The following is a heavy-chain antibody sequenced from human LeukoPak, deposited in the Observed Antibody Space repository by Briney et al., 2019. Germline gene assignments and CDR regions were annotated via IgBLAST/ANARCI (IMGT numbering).Heavy chain of an antibody. Sequence: SETLSLTCTVSGGSISSSSYYWGWIRQPPGKGLEWIVSIYYSGGTYYNPSLKRRVNISVDTSKNQFPLKLTSVTAADTAVYYCARQVVVIAAAGTTYYYYMDVWGKGTTVTVSS. CDR3: ARQVVVIAAAGTTYYYYMDV. CDR1: GGSISSSSYY. J-gene: IGHJ6*03. D-gene: IGHD6-13*01. CDR2: IYYSGGT. V-gene: IGHV4-39*01.